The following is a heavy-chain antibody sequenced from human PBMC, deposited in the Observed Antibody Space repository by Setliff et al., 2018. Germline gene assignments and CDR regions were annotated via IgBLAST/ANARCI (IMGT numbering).Heavy chain of an antibody. J-gene: IGHJ3*02. Sequence: SETLSLTCTVSGGSISTATYYWGWVRQSPGRGLEWIGSIYWSGNTWYNPSFKSRVTISIDTSKNQFSLKLSSVTAADTAIYYCARDASASDGRNAFDIWGQGTMVTVSS. CDR3: ARDASASDGRNAFDI. CDR1: GGSISTATYY. D-gene: IGHD1-26*01. V-gene: IGHV4-39*07. CDR2: IYWSGNT.